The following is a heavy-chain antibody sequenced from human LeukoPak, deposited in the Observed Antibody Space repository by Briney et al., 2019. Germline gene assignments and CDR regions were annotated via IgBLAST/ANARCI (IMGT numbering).Heavy chain of an antibody. D-gene: IGHD6-13*01. CDR1: GFTFSSYA. J-gene: IGHJ5*02. Sequence: PGGSLRLSCAASGFTFSSYAMSWVRQAPGKGLEWVSAISGSGGSTYYADSVKGRFTIFRDNSKNTLYLQMNSLRAEDTAVYYCAKVGSYSSSWYLGKNCWFDPWGQGTLVTVSS. CDR3: AKVGSYSSSWYLGKNCWFDP. V-gene: IGHV3-23*01. CDR2: ISGSGGST.